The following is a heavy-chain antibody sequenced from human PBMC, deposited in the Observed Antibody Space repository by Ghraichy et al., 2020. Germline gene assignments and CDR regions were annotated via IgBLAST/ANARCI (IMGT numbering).Heavy chain of an antibody. CDR2: IYYDGNT. V-gene: IGHV4-39*01. D-gene: IGHD5-24*01. CDR1: GGSISSTTYY. CDR3: ARNGGRWLHDAFDI. J-gene: IGHJ3*02. Sequence: ETLSLTCTVSGGSISSTTYYWGWIRQPPGKGLEWIASIYYDGNTFYKPSLKSRVTISVDTSKNEFSLKLSSVTAADTAVYYCARNGGRWLHDAFDIWGHGTMVTVSS.